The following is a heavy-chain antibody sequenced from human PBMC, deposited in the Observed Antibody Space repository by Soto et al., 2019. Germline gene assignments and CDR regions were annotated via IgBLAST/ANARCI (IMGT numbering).Heavy chain of an antibody. CDR1: GYTFTSYD. J-gene: IGHJ6*03. CDR3: ARGEAAARYYYYYYMDV. V-gene: IGHV1-8*01. CDR2: MNPNSGNT. D-gene: IGHD2-2*01. Sequence: ASVKVSCKASGYTFTSYDINWVRQATGQGLEWMGWMNPNSGNTGYAQKFQGRVTMTRNTSISTAYMELSSLRSEDTAVYYCARGEAAARYYYYYYMDVCGKGTTVTVSS.